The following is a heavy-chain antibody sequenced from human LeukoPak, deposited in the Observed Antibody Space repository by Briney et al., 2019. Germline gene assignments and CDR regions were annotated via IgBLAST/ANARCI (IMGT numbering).Heavy chain of an antibody. CDR1: GFTFSSYA. J-gene: IGHJ4*02. CDR2: ISGSGGST. Sequence: GGSLRISCAASGFTFSSYAMSWVRQAPGKGLEWVSAISGSGGSTYYADSVKGRFTISRDNSKNTLYLQMNSLRAEDTAVYYCAKVPVYDSSGYYSGDFYFDYWGQGTLVTVSS. D-gene: IGHD3-22*01. CDR3: AKVPVYDSSGYYSGDFYFDY. V-gene: IGHV3-23*01.